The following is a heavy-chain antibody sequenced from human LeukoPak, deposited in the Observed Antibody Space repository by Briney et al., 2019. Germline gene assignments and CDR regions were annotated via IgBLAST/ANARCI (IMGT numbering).Heavy chain of an antibody. V-gene: IGHV1-2*02. D-gene: IGHD2-2*01. CDR2: INPNSGGT. Sequence: ASVNVSCKASGYTFTGYYMHWVRQPPGQGLEWMGWINPNSGGTNYAQKFHGRVTMTRDTSISTAYMELSRLRSDDTAVYYCARVVNYYYGMDGWGQGTTVTVSS. CDR1: GYTFTGYY. CDR3: ARVVNYYYGMDG. J-gene: IGHJ6*02.